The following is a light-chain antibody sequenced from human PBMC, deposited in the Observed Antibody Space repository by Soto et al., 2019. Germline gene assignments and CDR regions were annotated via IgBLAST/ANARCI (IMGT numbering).Light chain of an antibody. CDR1: QSVSNN. V-gene: IGKV3-15*01. CDR3: QQYHNLWT. Sequence: EIVLTQSPGTLSLSPGERATLSCRASQSVSNNYVAWYQQKSGQAPRLLIYRASTRATGTPARFSGSGSGTEFTLTITSLQSEDFALYYCQQYHNLWTFGQGTEVEIK. J-gene: IGKJ1*01. CDR2: RAS.